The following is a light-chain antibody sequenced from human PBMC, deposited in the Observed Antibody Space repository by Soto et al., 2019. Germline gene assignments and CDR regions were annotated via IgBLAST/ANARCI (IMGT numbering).Light chain of an antibody. CDR3: QQYGGSPL. V-gene: IGKV3-20*01. CDR2: GAS. CDR1: QGISSSN. J-gene: IGKJ1*01. Sequence: IVLTKSPGTLSLSPGERATLSCRASQGISSSNLAWYQQKAGQAPRLLIYGASSRATGIPDRFSGSGSGTDFPLTSSRLEREDFAVYYCQQYGGSPLFGQGTKVEI.